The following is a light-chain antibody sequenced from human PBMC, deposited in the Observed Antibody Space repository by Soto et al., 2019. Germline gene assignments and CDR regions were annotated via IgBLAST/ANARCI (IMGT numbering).Light chain of an antibody. CDR2: DTN. V-gene: IGLV1-51*01. CDR1: SSNIGNNY. J-gene: IGLJ3*02. CDR3: GTWDSSLSAWV. Sequence: QSVLTQPPSVSAAPGQKVTISCSGSSSNIGNNYVSWYKQLPGTAPKLLIYDTNKRPSGIPDRFSGSKSGTSATLGITGLQTGDEADYYCGTWDSSLSAWVFGGGTKLTVL.